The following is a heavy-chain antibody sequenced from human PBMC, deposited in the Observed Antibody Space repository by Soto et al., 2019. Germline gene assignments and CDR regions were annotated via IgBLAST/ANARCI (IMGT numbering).Heavy chain of an antibody. CDR3: ARGNWNYDYYYYYMDV. Sequence: ASVKVSCKASGYTFTSYAMHWVRQAPGQRLEWMGWINAGNGNTKYSQKFQGRVTITRDTSASTAYMELSSLRSEDTAVYYCARGNWNYDYYYYYMDVWGKGTTVTVSS. CDR2: INAGNGNT. J-gene: IGHJ6*03. CDR1: GYTFTSYA. D-gene: IGHD1-7*01. V-gene: IGHV1-3*01.